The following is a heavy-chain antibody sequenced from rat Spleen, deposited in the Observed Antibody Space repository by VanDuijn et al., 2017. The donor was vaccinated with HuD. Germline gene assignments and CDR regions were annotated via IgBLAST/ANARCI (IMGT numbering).Heavy chain of an antibody. Sequence: QVQLKESGPGLVQPSQTLSLTCTVSGFSLTSYGVSWIRQPPGKGLEWMGILWTGGRTAYNSVFKSRLSISSDTSKSQVFLKMNSLQTEDTAMFFCATAYHSSDAHYFDYWGQGVMVTVSS. V-gene: IGHV2-16*01. J-gene: IGHJ2*01. CDR2: LWTGGRT. D-gene: IGHD1-1*01. CDR3: ATAYHSSDAHYFDY. CDR1: GFSLTSYG.